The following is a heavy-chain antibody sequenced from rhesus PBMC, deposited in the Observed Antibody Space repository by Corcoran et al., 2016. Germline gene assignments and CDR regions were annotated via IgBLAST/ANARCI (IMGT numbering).Heavy chain of an antibody. CDR1: GYSISYGYG. V-gene: IGHV4-127*01. CDR2: TGGRGAST. D-gene: IGHD6-31*01. J-gene: IGHJ6*01. CDR3: ARVTGYTRGGDGAYGLDS. Sequence: QVQLQESGPGLVKPSETLSLTCGVSGYSISYGYGWSWIRQPPGKGLEWVGSTGGRGASTNYNPSLKSRVTISKDTAKNQYSLKLSSVTDTDTAVYYCARVTGYTRGGDGAYGLDSWGQGVVVIVSS.